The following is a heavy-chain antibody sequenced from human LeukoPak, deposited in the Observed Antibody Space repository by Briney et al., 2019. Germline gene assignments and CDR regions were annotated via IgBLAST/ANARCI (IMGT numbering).Heavy chain of an antibody. CDR2: IIPIFGTA. J-gene: IGHJ6*03. V-gene: IGHV1-69*13. D-gene: IGHD2-2*01. CDR3: ASGRVVPAAHYYYYYMDV. CDR1: GGTFSSYA. Sequence: ASVKVSCKASGGTFSSYAISWVRQAPGQGLEWMGGIIPIFGTANYAQKFQGRVTITADESTSTAYMELSSLRSEDTAVYYCASGRVVPAAHYYYYYMDVWGKGTTVTVSS.